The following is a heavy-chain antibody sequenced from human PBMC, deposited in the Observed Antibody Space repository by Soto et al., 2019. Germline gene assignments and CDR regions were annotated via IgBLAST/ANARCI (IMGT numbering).Heavy chain of an antibody. CDR2: ISYDGSNK. CDR1: GFTFSSYG. D-gene: IGHD3-9*01. V-gene: IGHV3-30*18. CDR3: AKGLDYDILTGYDY. J-gene: IGHJ4*02. Sequence: QVQLVESGGGVVQPGRSLRLSCAASGFTFSSYGMHWVRQAPGKGLGWVAVISYDGSNKYYADSVKGRFTISRDNSKNTLYLQMNSLRAEDTAVYYCAKGLDYDILTGYDYWGQGTLVTVSS.